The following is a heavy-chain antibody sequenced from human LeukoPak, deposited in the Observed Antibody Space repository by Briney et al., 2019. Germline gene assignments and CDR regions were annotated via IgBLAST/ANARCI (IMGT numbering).Heavy chain of an antibody. Sequence: GGSLRLSCAASGFTFSDYNMNWVRQAPGKGLEWVSVVYSGDSKDYADSVKGRFTISRDNSKNTLYLQMNSLRAEDTAVYYCAKSYPVAGRGDWFDPWGQGTLVTVSS. CDR2: VYSGDSK. J-gene: IGHJ5*02. CDR3: AKSYPVAGRGDWFDP. D-gene: IGHD6-19*01. V-gene: IGHV3-53*01. CDR1: GFTFSDYN.